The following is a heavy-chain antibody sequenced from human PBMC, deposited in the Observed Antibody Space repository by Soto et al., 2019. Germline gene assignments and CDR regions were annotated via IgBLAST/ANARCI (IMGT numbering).Heavy chain of an antibody. CDR3: ARGMKGYYYDGSGTYYFDY. D-gene: IGHD3-22*01. Sequence: SETLSLTCTVSGGSISSYYWSWIRQPPGKGLEWIGYIYYSGSTNYNPSLKSRVTISVDTSKNQFSLKLSSVTAADTAVYYCARGMKGYYYDGSGTYYFDYWGQGTLVTVSS. V-gene: IGHV4-59*01. CDR1: GGSISSYY. J-gene: IGHJ4*02. CDR2: IYYSGST.